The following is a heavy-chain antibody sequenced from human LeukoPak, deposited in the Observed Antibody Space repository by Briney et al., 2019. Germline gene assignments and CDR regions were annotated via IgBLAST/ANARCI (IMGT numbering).Heavy chain of an antibody. CDR3: ARSPYYFDSGSYPSPSAY. V-gene: IGHV1-3*01. CDR2: INAANGNT. CDR1: GYIFTDYA. J-gene: IGHJ4*02. D-gene: IGHD3-10*01. Sequence: GASVKVSCKASGYIFTDYAIHWVRQAPGQRLEWMGWINAANGNTKYSQNFRGRVTITRDTSASTAYMELSSLRSEDTALFYCARSPYYFDSGSYPSPSAYWGQGTLVTVSS.